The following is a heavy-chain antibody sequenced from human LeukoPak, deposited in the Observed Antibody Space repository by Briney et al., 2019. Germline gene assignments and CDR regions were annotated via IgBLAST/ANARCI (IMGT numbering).Heavy chain of an antibody. V-gene: IGHV4-34*01. CDR2: INHSGST. J-gene: IGHJ4*02. Sequence: SETLSLTCAVYGSFSAYYWSWIRQAPGKGLEWVGQINHSGSTKYNPSLRRRVTISLDTCTHQFSLELSSVTAADPAVSFCASWDIVASSGSYYFDYWGQGSLVTVSS. CDR1: GSFSAYY. CDR3: ASWDIVASSGSYYFDY. D-gene: IGHD5-12*01.